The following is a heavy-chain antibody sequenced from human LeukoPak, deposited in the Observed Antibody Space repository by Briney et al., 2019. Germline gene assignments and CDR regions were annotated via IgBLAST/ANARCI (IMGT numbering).Heavy chain of an antibody. CDR2: IKQDGSEK. CDR3: ATLVLMVYAGDY. CDR1: GFTFSSYW. J-gene: IGHJ4*02. Sequence: PGGSLRLSCAASGFTFSSYWMSWVRQAPGKGLEWVANIKQDGSEKYYVDSVKGRFTISRDNSKNTLYLQMNSLRAEDTAVYYCATLVLMVYAGDYWGQGTLVTVSS. V-gene: IGHV3-7*01. D-gene: IGHD2-8*01.